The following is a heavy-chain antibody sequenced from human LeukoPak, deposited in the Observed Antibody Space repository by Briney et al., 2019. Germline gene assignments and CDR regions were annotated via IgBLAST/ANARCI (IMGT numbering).Heavy chain of an antibody. J-gene: IGHJ4*02. V-gene: IGHV3-7*01. CDR3: AKIVGATLYYFDY. CDR1: GFTFSTYW. Sequence: PGGSLRLSCAASGFTFSTYWMSWVRQAPGKGLEWVANIQQDGNEKYYVDSVKGRFTISRDNSKNTLYLQMNSLRAEDTAVYYCAKIVGATLYYFDYWGQGTLVTVSS. CDR2: IQQDGNEK. D-gene: IGHD1-26*01.